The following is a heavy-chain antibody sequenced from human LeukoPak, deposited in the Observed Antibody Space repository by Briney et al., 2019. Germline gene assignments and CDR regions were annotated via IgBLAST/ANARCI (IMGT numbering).Heavy chain of an antibody. Sequence: RSSETLSLTCTVSGDSSSSHSYFWGWVRQPPGKGLEWIGNIHHIGSTYYNPSLKSRVAISVDTSTKQFSLKLNSVTAADTAVYYCARDLRFGEREYYYYYMDVWGKGTTVSVSS. CDR3: ARDLRFGEREYYYYYMDV. CDR2: IHHIGST. J-gene: IGHJ6*03. CDR1: GDSSSSHSYF. V-gene: IGHV4-39*02. D-gene: IGHD3-10*01.